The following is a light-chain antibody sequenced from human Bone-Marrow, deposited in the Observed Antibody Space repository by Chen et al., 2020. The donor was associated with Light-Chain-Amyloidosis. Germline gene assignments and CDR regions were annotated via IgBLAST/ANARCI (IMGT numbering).Light chain of an antibody. CDR1: SSDVGGDNH. J-gene: IGLJ1*01. Sequence: QSALTQPASGPGSLGQSITISCTGTSSDVGGDNHVSWYQQHPDKAPKLMIYEVTNRPSWVPDRFSGSKSDNTASLTISGLQTEDEADYFCSSYTITNTLVFGSGTRVTVL. CDR2: EVT. CDR3: SSYTITNTLV. V-gene: IGLV2-14*01.